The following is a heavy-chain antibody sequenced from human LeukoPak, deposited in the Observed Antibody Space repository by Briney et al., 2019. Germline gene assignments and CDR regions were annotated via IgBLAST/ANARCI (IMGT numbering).Heavy chain of an antibody. CDR1: GFTFSSYW. Sequence: GGSLTLSCAASGFTFSSYWMSWVRQAPGKGLEWVANIKQDGSEKYYVDSVKGRFTISRDNSKNSLYLQMNSLRAEDTAVYYCARDRYSSGWSDYMDVWGKGTTLTVSS. CDR3: ARDRYSSGWSDYMDV. V-gene: IGHV3-7*01. D-gene: IGHD6-19*01. CDR2: IKQDGSEK. J-gene: IGHJ6*03.